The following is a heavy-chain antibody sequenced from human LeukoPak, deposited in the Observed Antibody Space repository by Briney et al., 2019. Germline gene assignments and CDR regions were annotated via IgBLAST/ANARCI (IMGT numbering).Heavy chain of an antibody. Sequence: SETLSLTCAVYGGSFSGYYWSWLRQPPGKGLGWIGYIYSSGSTNYNPSLRSRVTISVDTSKIQFSLNLSSVAAADPAVYYCARLALQEVGATQTYYLDYWGQGTLVTVSS. CDR3: ARLALQEVGATQTYYLDY. J-gene: IGHJ4*02. D-gene: IGHD1-26*01. CDR1: GGSFSGYY. CDR2: IYSSGST. V-gene: IGHV4-59*01.